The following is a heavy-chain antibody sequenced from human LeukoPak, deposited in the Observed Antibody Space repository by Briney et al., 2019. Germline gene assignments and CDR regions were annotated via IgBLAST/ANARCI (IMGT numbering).Heavy chain of an antibody. CDR2: IKSGGGT. CDR1: GFTFSSYW. J-gene: IGHJ1*01. Sequence: GGSLRLSCAASGFTFSSYWMHWVRQAPGKGLVWVSRIKSGGGTNYADSVKGRFTISTDNAKNTVSLQMNSLRAEDTGVYYCARAPSEIGGFYPEYFRHWGEGTLVTVSS. D-gene: IGHD3-22*01. V-gene: IGHV3-74*01. CDR3: ARAPSEIGGFYPEYFRH.